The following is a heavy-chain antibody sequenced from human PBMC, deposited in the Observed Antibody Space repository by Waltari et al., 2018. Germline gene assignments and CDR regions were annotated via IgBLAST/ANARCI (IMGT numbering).Heavy chain of an antibody. Sequence: QVQLQESGPGLVKPSQTLSLTCTVSGGSISSGSYYWSWIRQPAGKGLEWIGRIYTSGGTNYNPSLKSRVTISVDTSKNQFSLKLSSVTAADTAVYYCARETYLGAFDIWGQGTMVTVSS. D-gene: IGHD3-16*01. CDR2: IYTSGGT. V-gene: IGHV4-61*02. J-gene: IGHJ3*02. CDR1: GGSISSGSYY. CDR3: ARETYLGAFDI.